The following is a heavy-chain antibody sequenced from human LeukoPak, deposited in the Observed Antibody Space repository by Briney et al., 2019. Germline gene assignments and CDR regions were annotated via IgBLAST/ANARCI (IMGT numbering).Heavy chain of an antibody. V-gene: IGHV3-21*01. D-gene: IGHD3-22*01. Sequence: AGGSLRLSCAASGFTFSSYSMNWVRQAPGKGLEWVSSISSSSSYIYYADSVKGRFTISRDNAKNSLYLQMNSLRAEDTAVYYCARGSGDYYDSSGYYHGSFDPWGQGTLVTVSS. CDR2: ISSSSSYI. CDR1: GFTFSSYS. J-gene: IGHJ5*02. CDR3: ARGSGDYYDSSGYYHGSFDP.